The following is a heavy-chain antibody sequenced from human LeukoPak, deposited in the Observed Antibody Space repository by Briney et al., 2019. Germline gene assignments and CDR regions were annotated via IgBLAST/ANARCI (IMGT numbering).Heavy chain of an antibody. Sequence: PGGSLRLSCAASGFTFSSYAMSWVRQPPGKGLEWVSTISGSGTITYYADSVKGRFTISRDNSKNTVYLQMDSLRAEDTAVYYCAKEFRETVVTGTPDYWGQGTLVTVSS. CDR3: AKEFRETVVTGTPDY. CDR2: ISGSGTIT. V-gene: IGHV3-23*01. CDR1: GFTFSSYA. J-gene: IGHJ4*02. D-gene: IGHD2-21*02.